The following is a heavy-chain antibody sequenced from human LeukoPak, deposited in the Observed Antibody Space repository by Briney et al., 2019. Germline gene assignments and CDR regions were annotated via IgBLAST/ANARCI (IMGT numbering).Heavy chain of an antibody. Sequence: PSETLSLTCTASGGSITSYYWSWIRQPPGKGLEWIGYIYYSGSTNYNPSLKSRVTISVDTSKNQFSLKLNSVAAADTAVYYCARGSLGENWNDITGWFDPWGQGILVTVSS. D-gene: IGHD1-1*01. CDR1: GGSITSYY. CDR3: ARGSLGENWNDITGWFDP. J-gene: IGHJ5*02. CDR2: IYYSGST. V-gene: IGHV4-59*01.